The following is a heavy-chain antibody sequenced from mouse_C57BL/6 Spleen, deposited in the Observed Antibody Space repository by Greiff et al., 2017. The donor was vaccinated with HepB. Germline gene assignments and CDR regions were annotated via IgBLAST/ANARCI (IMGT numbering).Heavy chain of an antibody. V-gene: IGHV1-80*01. CDR1: GYAFSSYC. CDR2: IYTGDGDT. Sequence: QVQLQQSGAELVKPGASVKISCKASGYAFSSYCMNWVKQRPGKGLEWIGQIYTGDGDTNYNGKFKGKATLTADKSSSTAYMQLSSLTSEDSAVYFCARTPRITSAGWYMDVWGTGTTVTVSS. D-gene: IGHD2-4*01. J-gene: IGHJ1*03. CDR3: ARTPRITSAGWYMDV.